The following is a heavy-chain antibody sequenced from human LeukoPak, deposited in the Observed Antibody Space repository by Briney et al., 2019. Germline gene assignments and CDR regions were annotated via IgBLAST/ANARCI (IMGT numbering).Heavy chain of an antibody. D-gene: IGHD6-19*01. CDR3: ARDQGSGWYPSSYYYGMDV. Sequence: SETLSLICTVSGGSVSSGSYYWNWIRQPPGKGLERIGYFYRSGSTKYNPSLNRRVTISVDTSKDQFSLKLSSVTAADTAVYYCARDQGSGWYPSSYYYGMDVWGQGTTVTVSS. V-gene: IGHV4-61*01. CDR1: GGSVSSGSYY. J-gene: IGHJ6*02. CDR2: FYRSGST.